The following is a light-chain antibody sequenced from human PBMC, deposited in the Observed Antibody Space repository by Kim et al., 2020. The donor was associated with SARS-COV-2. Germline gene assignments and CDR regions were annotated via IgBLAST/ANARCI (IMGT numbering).Light chain of an antibody. CDR2: EDS. V-gene: IGLV6-57*03. Sequence: KTVTNSCTRSSASIASNYVQWCQQRPGSAPTTVIYEDSRSPSGVPARFSGSIDSSSNAASLTISGLKTEDEADYYCQSYDSTSVVFGGGTQLTVL. CDR1: SASIASNY. J-gene: IGLJ2*01. CDR3: QSYDSTSVV.